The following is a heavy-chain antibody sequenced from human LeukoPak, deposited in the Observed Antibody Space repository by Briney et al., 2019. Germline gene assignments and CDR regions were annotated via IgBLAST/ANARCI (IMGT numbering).Heavy chain of an antibody. CDR3: AKSVNSYYDWFDP. D-gene: IGHD3-22*01. V-gene: IGHV3-21*01. Sequence: PGESLRLSCAASGFTFSSYSMNWVRQAPGKGLEWVSSISSSGDYLYHADSVKGRFTISRDNSKNSLYLQMNSLRVEDTAVYYCAKSVNSYYDWFDPWGQGTLVIVSS. J-gene: IGHJ5*02. CDR1: GFTFSSYS. CDR2: ISSSGDYL.